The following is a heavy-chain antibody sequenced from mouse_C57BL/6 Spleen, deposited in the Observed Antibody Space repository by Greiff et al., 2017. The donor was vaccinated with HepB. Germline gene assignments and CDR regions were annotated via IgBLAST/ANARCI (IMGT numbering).Heavy chain of an antibody. V-gene: IGHV1-54*01. Sequence: QVQLQQSGAELVRPGTSVKVSCKASGYAFTNYLIEWVKQRPGQGLEWIGVINPGSGGTNYNEKFKGKATLTADKSSSNAYMQLSSLTSEDSAVYFCARPVVARGYAMDYWGQGTSVTVSS. CDR1: GYAFTNYL. J-gene: IGHJ4*01. D-gene: IGHD1-1*01. CDR2: INPGSGGT. CDR3: ARPVVARGYAMDY.